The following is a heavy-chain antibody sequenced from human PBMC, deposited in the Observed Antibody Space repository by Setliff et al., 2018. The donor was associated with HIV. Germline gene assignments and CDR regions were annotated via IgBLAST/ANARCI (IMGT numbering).Heavy chain of an antibody. D-gene: IGHD5-18*01. Sequence: HGESLKISCRTSGYNFATYYIAWVRQMPGKGPEWMGIIYLSDSDTRYSPSFQGQVSISVDQSISTAYLQWSSLKASDTAMYYCATSPGTYSYLTASYFDYWGQGSLVTVSS. CDR2: IYLSDSDT. CDR1: GYNFATYY. J-gene: IGHJ4*02. CDR3: ATSPGTYSYLTASYFDY. V-gene: IGHV5-51*01.